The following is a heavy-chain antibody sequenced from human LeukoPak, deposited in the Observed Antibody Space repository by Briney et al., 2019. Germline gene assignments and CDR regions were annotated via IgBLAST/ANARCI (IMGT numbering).Heavy chain of an antibody. Sequence: GESLKISCKGSGYSFTSYWIGWVRQMPGKGLEWMGIIYPGDSDTRYSPSFQGQVTISADKSISTAYLQWSSLKASDTAMYYCARRTYYDSSGYYPKEYYFDYWGQGTLVTVSS. CDR2: IYPGDSDT. V-gene: IGHV5-51*01. CDR1: GYSFTSYW. CDR3: ARRTYYDSSGYYPKEYYFDY. J-gene: IGHJ4*02. D-gene: IGHD3-22*01.